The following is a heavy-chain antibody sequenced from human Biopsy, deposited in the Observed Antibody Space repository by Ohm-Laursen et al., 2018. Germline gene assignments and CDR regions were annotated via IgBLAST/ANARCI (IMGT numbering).Heavy chain of an antibody. V-gene: IGHV3-23*01. CDR3: TCRYGDPPL. J-gene: IGHJ3*01. Sequence: GSLRLSCAASGFILNNYGLSWVRQAPGKGLEWVSAIRGSGLTTFYTDSVKGRFTISRDNSKNTLSLQMNSLRAEDTAIYYCTCRYGDPPLWGQGTMVTVSS. CDR1: GFILNNYG. D-gene: IGHD4-17*01. CDR2: IRGSGLTT.